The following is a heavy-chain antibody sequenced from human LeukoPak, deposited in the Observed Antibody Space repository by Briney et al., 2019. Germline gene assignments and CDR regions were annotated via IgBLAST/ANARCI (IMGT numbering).Heavy chain of an antibody. J-gene: IGHJ4*02. CDR2: IYYSGST. CDR3: AREGSSSSWDY. D-gene: IGHD6-13*01. Sequence: SETLSLTCTVSGGSISSYYWSWIRQPPGKGLEWIGYIYYSGSTNYNPSLKSRVTISVDTSKNQFSLKLSSVTAADTAVYYCAREGSSSSWDYWGLGTLVTVSS. CDR1: GGSISSYY. V-gene: IGHV4-59*01.